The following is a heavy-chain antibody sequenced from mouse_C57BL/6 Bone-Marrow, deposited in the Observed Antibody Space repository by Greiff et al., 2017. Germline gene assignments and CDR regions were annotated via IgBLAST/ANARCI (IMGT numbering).Heavy chain of an antibody. CDR1: GFTIPDDY. Sequence: VQLQQSGAELVRPGASVKLSCTASGFTIPDDYMHWVKQRPEQGLEWIGWIDPENGDTESASKFQGKATITADTTSNTAYLPLSSLSSEDTAVYYCTPYDRFAYWGQGTLVTVSA. CDR3: TPYDRFAY. V-gene: IGHV14-4*01. CDR2: IDPENGDT. D-gene: IGHD2-3*01. J-gene: IGHJ3*01.